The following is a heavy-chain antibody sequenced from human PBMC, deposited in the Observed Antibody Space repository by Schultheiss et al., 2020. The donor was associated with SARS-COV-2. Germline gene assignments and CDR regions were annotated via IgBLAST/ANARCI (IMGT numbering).Heavy chain of an antibody. V-gene: IGHV4-31*03. CDR1: GGSISSGGYY. CDR3: ARLGEVYTGLTIDY. Sequence: SQTLSLTCTVSGGSISSGGYYWSWIRQHPGKGLEWIGYIYYSGSTYYNPSLKSRVTISVDTSKNQFSLKLSSVSAADTAVYYCARLGEVYTGLTIDYWGQGTLVTVSS. CDR2: IYYSGST. J-gene: IGHJ4*02. D-gene: IGHD3-16*01.